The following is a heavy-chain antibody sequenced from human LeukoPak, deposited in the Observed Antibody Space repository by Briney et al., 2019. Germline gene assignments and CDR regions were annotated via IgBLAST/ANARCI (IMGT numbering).Heavy chain of an antibody. Sequence: LTGGSLRLSCAASGFTVSSSYMSWVRQAPGKGLEWVSLIYSGGTTYYADSVKGRFTISRDDSKNTLYLQVNSLRAEDTAVYYCARRGDGGRSFDFWGQGTLVTVSS. CDR3: ARRGDGGRSFDF. J-gene: IGHJ4*02. CDR2: IYSGGTT. CDR1: GFTVSSSY. D-gene: IGHD4-23*01. V-gene: IGHV3-53*01.